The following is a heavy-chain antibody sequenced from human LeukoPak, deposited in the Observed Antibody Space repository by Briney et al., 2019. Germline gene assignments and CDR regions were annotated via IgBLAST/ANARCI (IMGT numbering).Heavy chain of an antibody. CDR3: VCYGIAPPY. Sequence: PGGSLRLSWEASGFTFSSYWMHWVRQAPAKGPEWVSRIQNDGSSTVYADSVKGRFTISRDNAKNTLYLQMNTLRVEDTAVYYCVCYGIAPPYWGQGTLVTVSS. V-gene: IGHV3-74*01. J-gene: IGHJ4*02. D-gene: IGHD2-8*01. CDR2: IQNDGSST. CDR1: GFTFSSYW.